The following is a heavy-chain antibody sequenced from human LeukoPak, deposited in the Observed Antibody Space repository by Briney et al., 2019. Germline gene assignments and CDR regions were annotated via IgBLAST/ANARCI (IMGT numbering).Heavy chain of an antibody. CDR1: GYTFTGYY. V-gene: IGHV1-2*02. CDR2: INPNSGGT. J-gene: IGHJ4*02. CDR3: ARYSGSYKDLEYYFDY. Sequence: ASVKVSCKASGYTFTGYYMHWVRQAPGQGVEWMGWINPNSGGTNYAQKFQGRVTMTRDTSISTAYMELSRLRSDDTAVYYCARYSGSYKDLEYYFDYWGQGTLVTVSS. D-gene: IGHD1-26*01.